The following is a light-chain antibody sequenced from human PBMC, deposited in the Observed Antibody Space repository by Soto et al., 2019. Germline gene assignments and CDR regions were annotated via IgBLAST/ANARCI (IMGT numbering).Light chain of an antibody. Sequence: DIQMTQSPSSLSASVGDRVTISCRASQTITRYLHWYSQKPGKAPELLIHTVSTLQSGVLSRFSGSGSGTDFTLTISGLRPEDSATYYCQQSDSTPHTFGQGTKVQIK. CDR3: QQSDSTPHT. V-gene: IGKV1-39*01. J-gene: IGKJ1*01. CDR1: QTITRY. CDR2: TVS.